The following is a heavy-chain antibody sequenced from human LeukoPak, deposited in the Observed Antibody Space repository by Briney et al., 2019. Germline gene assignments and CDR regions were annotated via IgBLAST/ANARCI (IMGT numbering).Heavy chain of an antibody. CDR1: GFTFSSYA. Sequence: GGSLRLSCAASGFTFSSYAMSWVRQAPGKGLEWVSAISGSGGSTYYADSVKGRFTISRDNSKNTLYLQMNSLRAEDTAVYYCIRCFDWGGYGMDVWGQGTTVTVSS. D-gene: IGHD3-9*01. V-gene: IGHV3-23*01. CDR2: ISGSGGST. CDR3: IRCFDWGGYGMDV. J-gene: IGHJ6*02.